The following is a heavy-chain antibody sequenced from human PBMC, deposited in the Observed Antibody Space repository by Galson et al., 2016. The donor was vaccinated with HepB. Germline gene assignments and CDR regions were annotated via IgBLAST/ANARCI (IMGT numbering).Heavy chain of an antibody. CDR1: GDSVSSNSAA. D-gene: IGHD2-8*02. CDR3: ARLYWGVRAFDI. V-gene: IGHV6-1*01. Sequence: CAISGDSVSSNSAAWNWIRQSPSRGLEWLGRTYYNSKWYNDYAASVKSRITINPDTSKNQFSLQLNSVTPEDTAVSYCARLYWGVRAFDIWGQGTMVTVSS. J-gene: IGHJ3*02. CDR2: TYYNSKWYN.